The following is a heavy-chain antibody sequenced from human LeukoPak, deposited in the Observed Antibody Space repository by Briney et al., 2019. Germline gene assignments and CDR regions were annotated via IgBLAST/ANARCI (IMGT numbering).Heavy chain of an antibody. Sequence: SETLSLTCTVSGGSISSSSYYWGWIRQPPGKGLEWIGSIYYSGSTYYNPSLKSRVTISVDTSKNQFSLKLSSVTAADTAVYYCARQLRDTVTTNWFDPWGQGTLVTVSS. CDR3: ARQLRDTVTTNWFDP. CDR1: GGSISSSSYY. CDR2: IYYSGST. V-gene: IGHV4-39*01. D-gene: IGHD4-11*01. J-gene: IGHJ5*02.